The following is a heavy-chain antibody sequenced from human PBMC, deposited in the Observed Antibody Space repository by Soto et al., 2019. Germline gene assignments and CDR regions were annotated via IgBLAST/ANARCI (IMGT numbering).Heavy chain of an antibody. D-gene: IGHD1-26*01. CDR1: GLTFSSYA. CDR3: ASKLQVDYYDGMDV. CDR2: ISGRGGST. J-gene: IGHJ6*02. V-gene: IGHV3-23*01. Sequence: EVQLLESGGGLVQPGGSLRLSCVASGLTFSSYAMSWVRQAPGKGLEWVSAISGRGGSTYYADSVKGRFTISRDNSKKTLYLQMNSLRAEDTGVYYCASKLQVDYYDGMDVWGQGTTVTVSS.